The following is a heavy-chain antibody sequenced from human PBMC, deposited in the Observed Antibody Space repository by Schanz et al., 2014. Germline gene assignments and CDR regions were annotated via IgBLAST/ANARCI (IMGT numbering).Heavy chain of an antibody. Sequence: QVQLQESGPGLVKPSETLSLTCTVSGGSINSYYWTWIRQPPGKGLEWIGRIYNSGKTNYNPSLESRVSMSVDTSKKQLSLKLRSVSAADTAVYFCARVQIGDVYFDSWGQGILVTVSS. CDR1: GGSINSYY. CDR2: IYNSGKT. V-gene: IGHV4-4*07. D-gene: IGHD2-8*01. CDR3: ARVQIGDVYFDS. J-gene: IGHJ4*02.